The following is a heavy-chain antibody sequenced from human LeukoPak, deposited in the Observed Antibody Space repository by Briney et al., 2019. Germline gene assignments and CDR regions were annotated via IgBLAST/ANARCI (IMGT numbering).Heavy chain of an antibody. CDR3: ASPKIAAAGTYYYGMDV. V-gene: IGHV1-24*01. CDR2: FDPEDGET. CDR1: GYTLTELF. Sequence: ASVKVSCKVSGYTLTELFMHWVRQAPGKGLEWMGGFDPEDGETIYAQKFQGRVTMTEDTSTDTAYMELSSLRSEDTAVYYCASPKIAAAGTYYYGMDVWGQGTTVTVSS. J-gene: IGHJ6*02. D-gene: IGHD6-13*01.